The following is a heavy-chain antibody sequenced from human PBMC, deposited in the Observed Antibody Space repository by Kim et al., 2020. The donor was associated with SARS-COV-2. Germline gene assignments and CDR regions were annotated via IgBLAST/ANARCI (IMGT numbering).Heavy chain of an antibody. Sequence: AYAETVGGGFTISRDDSKSTAYLQMNSLRAEDTAVYYCICGGDCLKWFDPWGQGTLVTVSS. J-gene: IGHJ5*02. V-gene: IGHV3-73*01. D-gene: IGHD2-21*02. CDR3: ICGGDCLKWFDP.